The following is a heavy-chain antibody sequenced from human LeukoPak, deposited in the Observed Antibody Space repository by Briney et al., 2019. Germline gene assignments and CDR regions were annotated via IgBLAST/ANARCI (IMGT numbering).Heavy chain of an antibody. CDR3: TREAIAGRQNYYYNYYMDV. J-gene: IGHJ6*03. V-gene: IGHV4-39*07. Sequence: SETLSLTCTVSGGSISSSSYYWGWIRQPPGKGLEWIGRVYTSGSTNYNPSLKSRVTMSVDTSKNKFSLKMSSVTAADTAVYYCTREAIAGRQNYYYNYYMDVWGKGTTVTVSS. CDR1: GGSISSSSYY. CDR2: VYTSGST. D-gene: IGHD6-6*01.